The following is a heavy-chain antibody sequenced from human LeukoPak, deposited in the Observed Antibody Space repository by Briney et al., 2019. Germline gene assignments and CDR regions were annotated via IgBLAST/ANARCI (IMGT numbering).Heavy chain of an antibody. CDR3: AKALGVVVAASNDAFDI. J-gene: IGHJ3*02. CDR1: GFTFDDYT. Sequence: PGGPLRLSCAASGFTFDDYTMHWVRQAPGKGLEWVSGISWNSGSIGYADSVKGRFTISRDNAKNSLYLQMNSLRAEDTALYYCAKALGVVVAASNDAFDIWGQGTMVTVSS. D-gene: IGHD2-15*01. V-gene: IGHV3-9*01. CDR2: ISWNSGSI.